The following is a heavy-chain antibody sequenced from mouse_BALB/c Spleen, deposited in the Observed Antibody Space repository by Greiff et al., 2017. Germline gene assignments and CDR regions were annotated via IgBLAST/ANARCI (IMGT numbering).Heavy chain of an antibody. V-gene: IGHV3-8*02. CDR1: GDSITSGY. J-gene: IGHJ3*01. Sequence: EVQRVESGPSLVKPSQTLSLSCSVTGDSITSGYWNWIRKFPGNKLEYMGYISYSGSTYYNPSLKSLISITRVTSKNQYYLQFNYVTTEDTATNYCSRSLYDYVFAYWGQGTLVTVSA. CDR3: SRSLYDYVFAY. CDR2: ISYSGST. D-gene: IGHD2-4*01.